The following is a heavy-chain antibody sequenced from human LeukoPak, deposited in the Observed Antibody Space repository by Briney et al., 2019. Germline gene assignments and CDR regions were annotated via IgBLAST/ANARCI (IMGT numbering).Heavy chain of an antibody. J-gene: IGHJ6*02. CDR1: GFAFSSYS. V-gene: IGHV3-21*01. CDR3: ARDPTPRYCSGGSCYTHYGMDV. Sequence: GGSLRLSCAASGFAFSSYSMNWVRQAPGKGLEWVSSISSSSSYIYYADSVKGRFTISRDNAKNSLYLQMNSLRAEDTAIYYCARDPTPRYCSGGSCYTHYGMDVWGQGTTVTVSS. D-gene: IGHD2-15*01. CDR2: ISSSSSYI.